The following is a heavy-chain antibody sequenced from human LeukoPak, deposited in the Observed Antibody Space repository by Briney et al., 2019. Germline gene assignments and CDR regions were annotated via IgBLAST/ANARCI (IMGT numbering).Heavy chain of an antibody. V-gene: IGHV3-23*01. Sequence: GGSLRLSCAASGFTFSSYAMSWVRQAPGKGLEWVSAISGSGGSTYYADSVKGRFTISRDNAKNSLSLQVNSLSAEDTAVYYCARSRSGYYEDYWGQGTLVTVSS. CDR2: ISGSGGST. CDR3: ARSRSGYYEDY. CDR1: GFTFSSYA. J-gene: IGHJ4*02. D-gene: IGHD3-22*01.